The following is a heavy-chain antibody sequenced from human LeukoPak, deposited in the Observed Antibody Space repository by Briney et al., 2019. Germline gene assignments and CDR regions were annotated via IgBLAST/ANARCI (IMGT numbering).Heavy chain of an antibody. CDR3: ARDNQLLFDYYYGMDV. CDR2: ISYDGSNK. Sequence: PGGSLRLSCAASGFTFSSYAMHWVRQAPGKGLEWVAVISYDGSNKYYADSVKGRFTISRDNAKNSLYLQMNSLRAEDTAVYYCARDNQLLFDYYYGMDVWGQGTTVTVSS. J-gene: IGHJ6*02. D-gene: IGHD1-1*01. V-gene: IGHV3-30-3*01. CDR1: GFTFSSYA.